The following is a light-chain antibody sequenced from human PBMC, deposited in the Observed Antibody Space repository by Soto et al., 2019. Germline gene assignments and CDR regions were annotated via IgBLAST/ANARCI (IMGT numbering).Light chain of an antibody. CDR1: QTVSANS. Sequence: EIVLTQSPGTLSLSPGETATLSCRASQTVSANSLAWYQRKPGQAPRLLIYSAYSRATGIPDRFSGSGSGTDFTLTISRLEPEDFAVYFCQQYGSSPTFGQGSKVEIK. CDR2: SAY. CDR3: QQYGSSPT. J-gene: IGKJ1*01. V-gene: IGKV3-20*01.